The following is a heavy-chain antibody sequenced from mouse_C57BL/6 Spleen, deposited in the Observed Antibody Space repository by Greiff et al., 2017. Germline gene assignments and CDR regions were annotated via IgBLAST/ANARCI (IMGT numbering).Heavy chain of an antibody. J-gene: IGHJ2*01. CDR1: GYSITSGYY. CDR3: ARGDDGYYFDY. Sequence: ESGPGLVKPSQSLSLTCSVTGYSITSGYYWNWIRQFPGNKLEWMGYISYDGSNNYNPSLKNRISITRDTSKNQFFLKLNSVTTEYTATYYCARGDDGYYFDYWGQGTTLTVSS. V-gene: IGHV3-6*01. CDR2: ISYDGSN. D-gene: IGHD2-3*01.